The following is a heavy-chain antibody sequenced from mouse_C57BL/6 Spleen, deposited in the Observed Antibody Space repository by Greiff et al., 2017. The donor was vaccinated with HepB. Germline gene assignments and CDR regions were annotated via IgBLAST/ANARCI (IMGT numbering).Heavy chain of an antibody. CDR2: IRNKANGYTT. J-gene: IGHJ2*01. CDR3: ARFYDYDDAGFDY. D-gene: IGHD2-4*01. CDR1: GFTFTDYY. Sequence: EVKLVESGGGLVQPGGSLSLSCAASGFTFTDYYMSWVRQPPGKALEWLGFIRNKANGYTTEYSASVKGRFTISRDNSQSILYLQMNALRAEDSATYDCARFYDYDDAGFDYWGQGTTLTVSS. V-gene: IGHV7-3*01.